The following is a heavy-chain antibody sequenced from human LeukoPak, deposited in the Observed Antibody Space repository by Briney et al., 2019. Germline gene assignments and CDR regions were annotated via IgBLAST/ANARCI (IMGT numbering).Heavy chain of an antibody. CDR3: ARDSSDWFDP. D-gene: IGHD3-22*01. CDR2: INQSGKI. CDR1: GYSISSGYY. V-gene: IGHV4-38-2*02. Sequence: SETLSLTCVVSGYSISSGYYWGWVRQPPGKGLEWIGTINQSGKIDNDPSLKSRVTMSVDTTKNQFSLKVRSVTAADTAVYYCARDSSDWFDPWGQGTLVTVSS. J-gene: IGHJ5*02.